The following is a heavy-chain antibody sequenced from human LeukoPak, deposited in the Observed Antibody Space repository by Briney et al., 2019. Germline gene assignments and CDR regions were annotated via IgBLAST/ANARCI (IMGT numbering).Heavy chain of an antibody. D-gene: IGHD2-15*01. V-gene: IGHV4-59*08. CDR3: TRHGPRRCSGGSCSKGYFDY. CDR1: GASISSFY. J-gene: IGHJ4*02. CDR2: VYDSGSI. Sequence: SETLSLSCTVSGASISSFYWSWIRQPPGKGLEWIGYVYDSGSIKYNPSLRSRVTISVDTSKNQFSLNLSSVTAADTAVYYCTRHGPRRCSGGSCSKGYFDYWGQGTLVTVSS.